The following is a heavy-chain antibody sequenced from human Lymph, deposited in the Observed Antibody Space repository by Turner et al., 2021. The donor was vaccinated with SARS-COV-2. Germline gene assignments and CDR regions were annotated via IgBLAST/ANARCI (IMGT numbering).Heavy chain of an antibody. CDR2: IDPSDSYT. J-gene: IGHJ6*02. CDR1: GYSFTSYW. V-gene: IGHV5-10-1*03. CDR3: ARGDCSSTSCPKHYYYCMDV. D-gene: IGHD2-2*01. Sequence: EVQLVQSGAEVKKPGESLRISCKGSGYSFTSYWISWVRQMPGKGLEWMGRIDPSDSYTNYSPSFQGHVTISSDKSISTAYLQWSSLKASDTAMYYCARGDCSSTSCPKHYYYCMDVWGQGTTVTVSS.